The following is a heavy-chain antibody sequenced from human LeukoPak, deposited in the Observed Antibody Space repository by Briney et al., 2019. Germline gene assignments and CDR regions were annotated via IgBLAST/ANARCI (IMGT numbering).Heavy chain of an antibody. D-gene: IGHD5-18*01. Sequence: GGSLRLSCAASGFTFSSYAMSWVRQAPGKGLEWVSAISGSGGSTYYADSVKGRFTISRDNSKNTLYLQMNSLRAEDTAVYYCARDVEPVDTAMVFDYWGQGTLVTVSS. CDR1: GFTFSSYA. CDR2: ISGSGGST. J-gene: IGHJ4*02. V-gene: IGHV3-23*01. CDR3: ARDVEPVDTAMVFDY.